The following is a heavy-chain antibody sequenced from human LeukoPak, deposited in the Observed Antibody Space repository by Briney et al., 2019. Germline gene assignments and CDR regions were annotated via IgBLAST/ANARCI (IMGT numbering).Heavy chain of an antibody. Sequence: GGSLRLSCAASGFTFSSYAMSWVRQAPGKGLEWVAVIWYDGSNKYYADSVKGRFTISRDNSKNTLYLQMNSLRAEDTAVYYCARNYDILTGSPSPFDYWGQGTLVTVSS. V-gene: IGHV3-33*08. CDR1: GFTFSSYA. D-gene: IGHD3-9*01. CDR2: IWYDGSNK. J-gene: IGHJ4*02. CDR3: ARNYDILTGSPSPFDY.